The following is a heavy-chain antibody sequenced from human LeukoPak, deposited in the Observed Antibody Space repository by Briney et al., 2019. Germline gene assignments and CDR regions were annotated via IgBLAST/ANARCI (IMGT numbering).Heavy chain of an antibody. CDR2: ISWYNGDT. CDR1: GYTFTSNG. J-gene: IGHJ4*02. Sequence: ASVKVSCKASGYTFTSNGITWVRQAPGQGLEWVAWISWYNGDTTYAQKFQGRVTVTTDTSTSTAYMELRSLRSDDTAVYYCARDGGTAGYSSGSDYWGQGTLVTVSS. D-gene: IGHD5-18*01. CDR3: ARDGGTAGYSSGSDY. V-gene: IGHV1-18*01.